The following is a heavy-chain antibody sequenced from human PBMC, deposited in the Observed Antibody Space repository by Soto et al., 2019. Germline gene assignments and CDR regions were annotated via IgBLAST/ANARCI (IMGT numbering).Heavy chain of an antibody. V-gene: IGHV4-59*08. CDR1: GGSISSYY. Sequence: PSETLSLTCTVSGGSISSYYWSWIRQPPGKGLEWIGYIYYSGSTNYNPSLKSRVTISVDTSKNQFSLKLSSVTAADTAVYYCARRIYCSGGSCDSGWFDPWGQGTLVTVSS. D-gene: IGHD2-15*01. J-gene: IGHJ5*02. CDR2: IYYSGST. CDR3: ARRIYCSGGSCDSGWFDP.